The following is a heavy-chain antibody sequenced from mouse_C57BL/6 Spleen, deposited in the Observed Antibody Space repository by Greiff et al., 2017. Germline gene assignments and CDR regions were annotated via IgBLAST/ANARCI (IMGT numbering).Heavy chain of an antibody. V-gene: IGHV1-64*01. D-gene: IGHD1-1*01. CDR2: IHPNSGST. J-gene: IGHJ1*03. CDR1: GYTFTSYW. CDR3: AREGSTVVATPYWYFDV. Sequence: QVQLQQPGAELVKPGASVTLSCKASGYTFTSYWMHWVQQRPGQGLEWIGMIHPNSGSTNYNEKFKSKATLTVDKASSTAYMQLISLTSEDSAVYYCAREGSTVVATPYWYFDVWGTGTTVTVSS.